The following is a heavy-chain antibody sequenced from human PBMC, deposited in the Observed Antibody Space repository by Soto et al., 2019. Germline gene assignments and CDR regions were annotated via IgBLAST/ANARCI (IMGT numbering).Heavy chain of an antibody. J-gene: IGHJ6*02. V-gene: IGHV1-18*01. CDR3: ARFGSAPYYYYGVDV. Sequence: QVQLVQSETEVKKPGASVKVSCKASGYIFTNYDITWVRQAPGQGLEWMGWVSGYTGNTKYEQKFQDRVTMTTDTSTSTVYMELRSLRSDDTAVYYCARFGSAPYYYYGVDVWGQGTTVFVSS. CDR1: GYIFTNYD. CDR2: VSGYTGNT. D-gene: IGHD3-10*01.